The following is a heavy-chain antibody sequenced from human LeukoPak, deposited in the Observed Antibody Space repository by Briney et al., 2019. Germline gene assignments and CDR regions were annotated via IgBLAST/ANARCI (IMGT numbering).Heavy chain of an antibody. CDR1: GFSVSNNY. Sequence: PGGSLRLSCAASGFSVSNNYMNWVRQAPGKGLESVAVIYGGSTYYGDSVKGRFTISRDNSKNAVYLQMNSLRAEDTAVYYCARVGYYYYGMDVWGQGTTVSVSS. CDR2: IYGGST. J-gene: IGHJ6*02. CDR3: ARVGYYYYGMDV. V-gene: IGHV3-53*01.